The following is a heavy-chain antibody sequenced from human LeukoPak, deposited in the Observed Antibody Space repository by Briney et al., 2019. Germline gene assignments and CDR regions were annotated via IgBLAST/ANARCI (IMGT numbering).Heavy chain of an antibody. J-gene: IGHJ3*02. D-gene: IGHD2-2*01. V-gene: IGHV3-30-3*01. CDR1: GFTFSSYA. Sequence: GSLRLSCAASGFTFSSYAMHWVRQAPGKGLEWVAVISYDGSNKYYADSVKGRFTISRDNSKNTLYLQMNSLRAEDTAVYYCARRGFSAMPNGGAFDIWGQGTMVTVSS. CDR3: ARRGFSAMPNGGAFDI. CDR2: ISYDGSNK.